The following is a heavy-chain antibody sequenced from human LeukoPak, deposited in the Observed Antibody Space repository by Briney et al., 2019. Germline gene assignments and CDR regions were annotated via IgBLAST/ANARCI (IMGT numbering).Heavy chain of an antibody. J-gene: IGHJ6*03. V-gene: IGHV1-46*01. CDR1: GYTFTSYY. D-gene: IGHD4-17*01. CDR2: INPSGGST. CDR3: ARGPYGDYSGDYYFYYMDV. Sequence: ASVKVSFKASGYTFTSYYMHWVRPAPGQGLGWMGIINPSGGSTSYAQKFQGRVTMTRDMSTSTVYMELSSLSSEDTAVYYCARGPYGDYSGDYYFYYMDVWGKGTTVTISS.